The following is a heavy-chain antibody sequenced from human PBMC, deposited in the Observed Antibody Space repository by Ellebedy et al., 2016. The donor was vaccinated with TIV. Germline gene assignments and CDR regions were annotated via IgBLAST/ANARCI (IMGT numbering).Heavy chain of an antibody. CDR3: ARWFGELLYVRWFDP. J-gene: IGHJ5*02. Sequence: SQTLSLTCAVYGGSFSGYYWSWIRQPPGKGLEWIGEINHSGSTDYNPSLKSRVSISADTSKNQFSLRLSSVTAADTAVYYCARWFGELLYVRWFDPWGQGTLVTVSS. CDR1: GGSFSGYY. D-gene: IGHD3-10*01. CDR2: INHSGST. V-gene: IGHV4-34*01.